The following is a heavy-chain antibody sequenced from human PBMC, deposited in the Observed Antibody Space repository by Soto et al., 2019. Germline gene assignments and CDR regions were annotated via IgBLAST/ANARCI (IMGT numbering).Heavy chain of an antibody. V-gene: IGHV5-51*01. Sequence: RGESLKISCKGSGYSFTSYWIGWVRQMPGKGLEWMGIIYPGDSDTRYSPSFQGQVTISADRSISTAYLQWSSLKASDTAMYYCARRVDSSGWALDYWGQGTLVTVSS. J-gene: IGHJ4*02. D-gene: IGHD6-19*01. CDR3: ARRVDSSGWALDY. CDR1: GYSFTSYW. CDR2: IYPGDSDT.